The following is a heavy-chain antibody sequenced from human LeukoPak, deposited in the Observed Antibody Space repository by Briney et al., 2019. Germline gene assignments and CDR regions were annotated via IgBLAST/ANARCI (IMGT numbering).Heavy chain of an antibody. J-gene: IGHJ4*02. CDR1: RYTLRTYC. Sequence: GGTLRLPCAASRYTLRTYCTIGVRQAPAKAREGVANIRQDGSEKYYVDSVKGRFTISRDNAKNSLYLQMNILRAEDTAVYYCAREYHLDYWGQGTLVTVSA. CDR3: AREYHLDY. CDR2: IRQDGSEK. D-gene: IGHD1-14*01. V-gene: IGHV3-7*04.